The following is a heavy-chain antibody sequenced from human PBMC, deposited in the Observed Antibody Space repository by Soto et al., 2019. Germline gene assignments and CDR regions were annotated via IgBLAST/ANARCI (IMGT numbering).Heavy chain of an antibody. V-gene: IGHV3-9*01. D-gene: IGHD6-13*01. CDR1: GFTCDDYA. CDR3: AKDRSSWYYFDY. Sequence: EVQLVESGGGLVQPGRSLRLSCAASGFTCDDYAMHWVRQAPGKGLEWVSGISWNSGSIGYADSVKGRFTISRDNAKNCLYLQMNSLRAEDTALYYCAKDRSSWYYFDYWGPGTLVTVSS. J-gene: IGHJ4*02. CDR2: ISWNSGSI.